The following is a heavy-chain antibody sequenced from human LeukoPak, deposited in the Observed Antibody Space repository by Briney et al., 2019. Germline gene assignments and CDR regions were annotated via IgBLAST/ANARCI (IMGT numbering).Heavy chain of an antibody. D-gene: IGHD4-23*01. CDR1: GFTFSDYN. CDR2: ITDSGNSL. J-gene: IGHJ6*02. CDR3: ARSIGWAGGGVDV. Sequence: GGSLRLSCAASGFTFSDYNMNWVRQALGEGLEWGSYITDSGNSLNYADSVKGRFTISRENAKNTLYLPMNRLIAKERAGYYYARSIGWAGGGVDVCGQGTTVTVSS. V-gene: IGHV3-11*01.